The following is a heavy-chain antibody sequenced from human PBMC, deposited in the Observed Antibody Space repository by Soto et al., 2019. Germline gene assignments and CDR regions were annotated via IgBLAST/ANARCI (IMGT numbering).Heavy chain of an antibody. V-gene: IGHV4-59*01. CDR1: GGSISSYY. D-gene: IGHD5-18*01. CDR3: ATDLYSFEKPNFDY. Sequence: SETLSLTCTVSGGSISSYYWSWIRQPPGKGLEWIGYIYYSGSTNYNPSLKSRVTISVDTSKNQFSLKLSSVTAADTAVYYCATDLYSFEKPNFDYWGQGTLVTVSS. J-gene: IGHJ4*02. CDR2: IYYSGST.